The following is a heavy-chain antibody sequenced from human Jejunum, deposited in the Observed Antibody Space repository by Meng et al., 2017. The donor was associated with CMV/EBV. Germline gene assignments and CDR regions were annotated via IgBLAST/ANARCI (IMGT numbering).Heavy chain of an antibody. CDR1: GFTFDDYG. V-gene: IGHV3-20*03. Sequence: GFTFDDYGMSWVRQGPGKGLEWVSGINGNGGSTAYGDSVEGRFTISRDNAKNSLYLQMNSLRADDTAFYYCARGGYSSSSGEYDYWGQGTLVTVSS. D-gene: IGHD6-6*01. J-gene: IGHJ4*02. CDR3: ARGGYSSSSGEYDY. CDR2: INGNGGST.